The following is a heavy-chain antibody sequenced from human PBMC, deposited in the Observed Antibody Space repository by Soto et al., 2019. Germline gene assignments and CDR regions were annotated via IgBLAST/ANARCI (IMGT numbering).Heavy chain of an antibody. CDR2: ISGSGGST. Sequence: GGSLRLSCAASGFTFSSYAMSWVRQAPGKGLERVSAISGSGGSTYYADSVKGRFTISRDNSKNTLYLQMNSLRAEDTAVYYCAKYCSGGSCYSRWFDPWGQGTLVTVSS. D-gene: IGHD2-15*01. V-gene: IGHV3-23*01. CDR3: AKYCSGGSCYSRWFDP. J-gene: IGHJ5*02. CDR1: GFTFSSYA.